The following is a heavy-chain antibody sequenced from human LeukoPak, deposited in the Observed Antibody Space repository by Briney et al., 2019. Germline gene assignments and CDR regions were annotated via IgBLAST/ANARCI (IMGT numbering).Heavy chain of an antibody. CDR2: ISAYNGNT. Sequence: KPGASVKVSCKASSYTFTSYGISWVRQAPGQGLEWMGWISAYNGNTNYAQKLQGRVTMTTDTSTSTAYMELRSLGSDDTAVYYCARFDYSNHVDGWSDPWGQGTLVTVSS. CDR3: ARFDYSNHVDGWSDP. D-gene: IGHD4-11*01. V-gene: IGHV1-18*01. CDR1: SYTFTSYG. J-gene: IGHJ5*02.